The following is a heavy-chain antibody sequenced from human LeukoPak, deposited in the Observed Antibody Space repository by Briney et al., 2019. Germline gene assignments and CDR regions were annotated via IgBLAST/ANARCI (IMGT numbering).Heavy chain of an antibody. CDR1: GFTFSSYS. Sequence: GGSLRLSCAASGFTFSSYSMNWVRQAPGTGLEWVSSITSNTNYIYYADSVKGRFTISRDNAKNSLYLQMNSLRAEDTAVYYCAELGITMIGGVWGKGTTVTISS. V-gene: IGHV3-21*01. D-gene: IGHD3-10*02. CDR2: ITSNTNYI. CDR3: AELGITMIGGV. J-gene: IGHJ6*04.